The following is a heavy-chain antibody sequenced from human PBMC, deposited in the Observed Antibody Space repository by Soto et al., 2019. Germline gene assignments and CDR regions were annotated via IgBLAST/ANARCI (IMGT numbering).Heavy chain of an antibody. CDR2: IGTAGDT. J-gene: IGHJ6*02. CDR1: GFTFSSYD. D-gene: IGHD4-17*01. Sequence: GGSLRLSCAASGFTFSSYDMHWVRQATGKGLEWVSAIGTAGDTYYPGSVKGRFTISRENAKNSLYPQMNSLRAEDTAVYYCARGMSTTVIPYMTDYYYYGMDVWGQGTTVTVSS. V-gene: IGHV3-13*01. CDR3: ARGMSTTVIPYMTDYYYYGMDV.